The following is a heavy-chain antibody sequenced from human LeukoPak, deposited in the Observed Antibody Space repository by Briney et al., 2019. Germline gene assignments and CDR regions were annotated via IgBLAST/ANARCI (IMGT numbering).Heavy chain of an antibody. J-gene: IGHJ4*02. Sequence: PGGSLRLSCAASGFTFSTYGMHWVRQAPGKGLEFVSAISSDGDSTYYANSVKGRFTISRDNSKNTLYLQMGSLRAEDMAVYHWAREPRGWYYFAYWGQGTLAT. CDR2: ISSDGDST. CDR1: GFTFSTYG. V-gene: IGHV3-64*01. CDR3: AREPRGWYYFAY. D-gene: IGHD6-19*01.